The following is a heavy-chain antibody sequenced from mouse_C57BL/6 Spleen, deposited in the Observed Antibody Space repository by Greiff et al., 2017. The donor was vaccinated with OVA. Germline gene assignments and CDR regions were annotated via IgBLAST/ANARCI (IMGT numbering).Heavy chain of an antibody. V-gene: IGHV5-6*01. CDR2: ISSGGSYT. CDR3: ARLTGAY. D-gene: IGHD4-1*01. CDR1: GFTFSSYG. Sequence: VQLKESGGDLVKPGGSLKLSCAASGFTFSSYGMSWVRQTPDKRLEWVATISSGGSYTYYPDSVKGRVTISRDNAKNTLYLHMSSLKSEDTAMYYCARLTGAYWGQGTLVTVSA. J-gene: IGHJ3*01.